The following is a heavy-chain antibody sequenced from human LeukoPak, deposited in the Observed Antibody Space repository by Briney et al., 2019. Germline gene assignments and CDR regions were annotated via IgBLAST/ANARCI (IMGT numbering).Heavy chain of an antibody. CDR2: INHSGSI. CDR3: ARARSGKWGFDY. CDR1: GGSFSGYY. Sequence: SETLSLTCTVYGGSFSGYYWSWIRQPPGRGLEWIGEINHSGSINYNPSLKSRVTISVDTSKNQFSLKLSSVTAADTAVYYCARARSGKWGFDYWGQGTLVTVSS. V-gene: IGHV4-34*01. J-gene: IGHJ4*02. D-gene: IGHD1-26*01.